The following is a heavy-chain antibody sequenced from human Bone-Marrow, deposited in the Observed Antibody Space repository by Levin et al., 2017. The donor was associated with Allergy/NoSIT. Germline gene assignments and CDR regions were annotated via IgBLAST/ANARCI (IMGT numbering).Heavy chain of an antibody. CDR1: GFTFSNYG. J-gene: IGHJ5*01. V-gene: IGHV3-30*02. D-gene: IGHD6-19*01. CDR3: VRGPGLAVGKGYFDS. CDR2: TRYDESKT. Sequence: GGSLRLSCAASGFTFSNYGLHWVRQAPGKGLEWVAITRYDESKTYYTDSVRGRFTISRDNSKNTLFVEMNSLRVEDTAVYYCVRGPGLAVGKGYFDSWGQGTLVTVSS.